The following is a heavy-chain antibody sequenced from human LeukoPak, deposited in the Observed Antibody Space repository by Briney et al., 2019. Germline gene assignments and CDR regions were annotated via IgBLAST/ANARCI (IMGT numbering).Heavy chain of an antibody. CDR1: GGSFSGYY. V-gene: IGHV4-34*01. CDR3: ARGSLAINWGSNWFDP. CDR2: INHSGST. J-gene: IGHJ5*02. D-gene: IGHD7-27*01. Sequence: SETLSLTCAVYGGSFSGYYWSWIRQPPGKGLEWIGEINHSGSTNYNPSLKSRVTISVDTSKNQFSLKLSSVTAADTAVYYCARGSLAINWGSNWFDPWGQGTLVTVSS.